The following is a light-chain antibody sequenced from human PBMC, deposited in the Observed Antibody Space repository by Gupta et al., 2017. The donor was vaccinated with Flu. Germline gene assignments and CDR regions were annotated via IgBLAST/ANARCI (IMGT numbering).Light chain of an antibody. V-gene: IGLV2-14*01. Sequence: STDVGRGNSVSWYQQYPGKAPKLIIFDVSSRPSGVSTRFSGSKSGDTASLTISGLQAADEAEYYCSSYTSISTPYVFGTGTKVSVL. CDR2: DVS. CDR1: STDVGRGNS. CDR3: SSYTSISTPYV. J-gene: IGLJ1*01.